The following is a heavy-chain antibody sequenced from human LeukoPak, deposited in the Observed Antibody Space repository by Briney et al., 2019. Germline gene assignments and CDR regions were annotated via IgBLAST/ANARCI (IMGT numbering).Heavy chain of an antibody. CDR3: ARHPDDAFDI. V-gene: IGHV4-59*08. CDR2: IYYSGST. J-gene: IGHJ3*02. CDR1: GGSISSYY. Sequence: SETLSLTCTVSGGSISSYYWSWIRQPPGKGLEWIGYIYYSGSTNYNPSLKSRVTISVDTSKNQFSLKLNSVTAADTAVYYCARHPDDAFDIWGQGTMVTVSS.